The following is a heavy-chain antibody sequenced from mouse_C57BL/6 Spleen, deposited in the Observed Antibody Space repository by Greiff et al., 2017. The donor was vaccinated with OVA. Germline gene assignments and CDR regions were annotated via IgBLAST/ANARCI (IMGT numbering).Heavy chain of an antibody. CDR2: IYPGSGST. CDR3: ARYAPRITTEGYFDV. CDR1: GYTFTSYW. Sequence: VQLQQSGAELVKPGASVKMSCKASGYTFTSYWITWVKQRPGQGLEWIGDIYPGSGSTNYNEKFKSKATLTVDTSSSTAYMQLSSLTSEDSAVYYCARYAPRITTEGYFDVWGTGTTVTVSS. V-gene: IGHV1-55*01. J-gene: IGHJ1*03. D-gene: IGHD1-1*01.